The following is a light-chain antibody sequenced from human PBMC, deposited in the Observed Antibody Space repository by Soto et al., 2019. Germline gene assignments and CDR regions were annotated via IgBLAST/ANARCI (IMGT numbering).Light chain of an antibody. CDR1: SSDFTSHNY. CDR3: TSYTSIRTLV. V-gene: IGLV2-14*03. Sequence: QSALTQPASVSGSPGQSITISCSGTSSDFTSHNYVSWYQHHPGKAPILMIYSVSNRSSGISNRFSGSKSGNTATLTISGLQAEDEADYYCTSYTSIRTLVFGGGTKLTVL. CDR2: SVS. J-gene: IGLJ2*01.